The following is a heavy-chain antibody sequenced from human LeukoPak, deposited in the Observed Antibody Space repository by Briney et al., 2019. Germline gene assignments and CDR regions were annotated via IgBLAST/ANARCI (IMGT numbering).Heavy chain of an antibody. CDR1: GGSFSGYY. V-gene: IGHV4-59*01. D-gene: IGHD4/OR15-4a*01. J-gene: IGHJ6*02. CDR2: IYYSGST. Sequence: SETLSLTCAVYGGSFSGYYWSWIRQPPGKGLEWIGYIYYSGSTNYNPSLKSRVTISVDTSKNQFSLKLSSVTAADTAVYYCARVTGLTNYYYGMDVWGQGTTVTVSS. CDR3: ARVTGLTNYYYGMDV.